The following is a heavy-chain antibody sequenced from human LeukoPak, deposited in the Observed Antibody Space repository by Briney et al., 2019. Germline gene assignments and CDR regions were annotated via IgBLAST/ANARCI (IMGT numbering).Heavy chain of an antibody. Sequence: PGGSLRLSCAASGFTFSNAWMHWVRQAPGKGLVWVSHINSDGSRTTYADSVKGRFTISRDNAKNTVYLQMNSLKTEDTAIYYCTWQLLWGIFDPWGQGTLVTVSS. CDR1: GFTFSNAW. CDR2: INSDGSRT. CDR3: TWQLLWGIFDP. V-gene: IGHV3-74*01. J-gene: IGHJ5*02. D-gene: IGHD3-10*01.